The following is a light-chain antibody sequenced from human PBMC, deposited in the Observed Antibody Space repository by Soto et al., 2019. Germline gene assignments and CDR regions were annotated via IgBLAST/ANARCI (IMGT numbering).Light chain of an antibody. J-gene: IGLJ2*01. V-gene: IGLV2-8*01. CDR1: SSDVGGSNY. CDR2: EVN. CDR3: SSFAGINNPLV. Sequence: QSALTQPPSASGSPGQSVAISCTGTSSDVGGSNYVSWYQRHPGKAPKLMIFEVNKRPSGVPNRFSGSKSGNTASLTVSGLQADDEAAYYRSSFAGINNPLVFGGGTKLTVL.